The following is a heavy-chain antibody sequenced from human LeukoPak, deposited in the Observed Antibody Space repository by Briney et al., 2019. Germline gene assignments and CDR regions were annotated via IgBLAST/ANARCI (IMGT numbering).Heavy chain of an antibody. CDR3: ARDLGDSSGYYYGY. CDR2: ISGSGGST. J-gene: IGHJ4*02. V-gene: IGHV3-23*01. Sequence: GGSLRLSCAASGFTFSSYGMSWVRQAPGKGLEWVSAISGSGGSTYYADSVKGRFTISRDNSKNTLYLQMNSLRAEDTAVYYCARDLGDSSGYYYGYWGQGTLVTVSS. CDR1: GFTFSSYG. D-gene: IGHD3-22*01.